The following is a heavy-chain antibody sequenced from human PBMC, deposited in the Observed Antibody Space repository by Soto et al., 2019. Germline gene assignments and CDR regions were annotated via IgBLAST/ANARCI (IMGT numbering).Heavy chain of an antibody. D-gene: IGHD3-3*01. V-gene: IGHV1-18*01. CDR2: ISAYNGNT. J-gene: IGHJ6*02. Sequence: GASVKVSCKASGYTFTSYGISWVRQAPGQGLEWMGWISAYNGNTNYAQKLQGRVTMTTDTSTSTAYMELSSLRSEDTAVYYCAAEATSKYYDFWSGYLSQHYGMDVWGQGTTVTVSS. CDR1: GYTFTSYG. CDR3: AAEATSKYYDFWSGYLSQHYGMDV.